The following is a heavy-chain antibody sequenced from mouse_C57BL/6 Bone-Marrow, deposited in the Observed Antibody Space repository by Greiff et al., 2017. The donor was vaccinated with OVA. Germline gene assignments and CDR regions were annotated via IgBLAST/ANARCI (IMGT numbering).Heavy chain of an antibody. CDR1: GYTFTSYW. CDR3: ARRIITTVVAHYFDY. CDR2: IHPNSGST. Sequence: VQLQQPGAELVKPGASVKLSCKASGYTFTSYWMHWVKQRPGQGLEWIGMIHPNSGSTNYNEKFKSKATLTVDKSSSTAYMQLSSLTSEDSAVYYGARRIITTVVAHYFDYWGQGTTLTVSS. J-gene: IGHJ2*01. V-gene: IGHV1-64*01. D-gene: IGHD1-1*01.